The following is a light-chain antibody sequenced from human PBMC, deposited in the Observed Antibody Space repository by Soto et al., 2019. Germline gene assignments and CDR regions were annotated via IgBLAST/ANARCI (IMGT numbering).Light chain of an antibody. CDR1: QSISSW. J-gene: IGKJ1*01. CDR3: QQYNSYLWT. V-gene: IGKV1-5*03. Sequence: DIQMTQSPSTLSASVGERVNITCRASQSISSWLAWYQQKPGKAPNLVIYKASSLESGVPSRFSGSGSGTEFSLTISSLQPDDFATYYCQQYNSYLWTFGQGTKVDI. CDR2: KAS.